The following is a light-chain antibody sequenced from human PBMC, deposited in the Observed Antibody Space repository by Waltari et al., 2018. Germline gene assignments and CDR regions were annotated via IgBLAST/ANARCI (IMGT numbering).Light chain of an antibody. J-gene: IGKJ2*01. Sequence: EIVLTQSPDFQSVTPKEKVTITCRASQSIGGSLHWYQQKPDQSPRLLVKYASQSISGVPSRLSGSGYGTDFTLTINSLETEDAATYYCHQSNILPRTFGRGTKLEIK. CDR2: YAS. CDR3: HQSNILPRT. V-gene: IGKV6-21*02. CDR1: QSIGGS.